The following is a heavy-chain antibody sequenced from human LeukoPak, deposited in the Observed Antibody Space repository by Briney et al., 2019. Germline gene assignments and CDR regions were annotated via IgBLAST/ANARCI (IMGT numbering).Heavy chain of an antibody. V-gene: IGHV3-48*01. CDR2: ISSSSSTI. CDR3: ARVYGFGELLNPLHY. CDR1: GFTFSSYS. Sequence: GGSLRLSCAASGFTFSSYSMNWVRQAPGKGLEWVSYISSSSSTIYYADSVKGRFTISRDNAKNSLYLQMNSLRAEDTAVYYCARVYGFGELLNPLHYWGQGTLVTVSS. J-gene: IGHJ4*02. D-gene: IGHD3-10*01.